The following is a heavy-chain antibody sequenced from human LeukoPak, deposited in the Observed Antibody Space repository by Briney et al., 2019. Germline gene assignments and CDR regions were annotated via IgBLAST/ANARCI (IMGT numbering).Heavy chain of an antibody. CDR1: GFTLNDDY. V-gene: IGHV3-11*04. CDR3: ARGQQLRAFDI. Sequence: GGSLRLSFAASGFTLNDDYMSWIRQAPGKGLEWVSYISSKSNNIEYAVSVRGRFTISRDNARNSVYLQMNSLRAEDTAVYYCARGQQLRAFDIWGQGTMVTVSS. CDR2: ISSKSNNI. J-gene: IGHJ3*02. D-gene: IGHD6-13*01.